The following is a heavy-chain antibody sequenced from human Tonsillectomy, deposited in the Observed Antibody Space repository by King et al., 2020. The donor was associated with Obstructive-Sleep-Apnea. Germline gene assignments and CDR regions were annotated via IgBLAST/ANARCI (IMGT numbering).Heavy chain of an antibody. Sequence: VQLQESGPGLVKPSETLSLTCTVSGGSISSYYWSWIRQPPGKGLEWIGYIYYSGTTNNNPSLKSRVTMSVDTSKNQFSLKLSSVTAAATAVYYCARHFYSSGYLGCFDYWGQGTLVTVSS. CDR3: ARHFYSSGYLGCFDY. CDR1: GGSISSYY. V-gene: IGHV4-59*08. CDR2: IYYSGTT. D-gene: IGHD6-19*01. J-gene: IGHJ4*02.